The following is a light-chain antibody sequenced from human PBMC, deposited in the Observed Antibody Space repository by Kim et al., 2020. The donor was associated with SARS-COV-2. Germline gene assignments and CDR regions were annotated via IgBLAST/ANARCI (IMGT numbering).Light chain of an antibody. CDR1: QSVSSSY. CDR3: QQYGSSPYT. V-gene: IGKV3-20*01. Sequence: EIVLTQSPGTLSLSPGERATLSCRASQSVSSSYLAWYQQKPGQAPRLLIYGASSRATGIPDRFSGSGSGTDFTLTISRLEPEDFAVYYCQQYGSSPYTCGQGTELDI. CDR2: GAS. J-gene: IGKJ2*01.